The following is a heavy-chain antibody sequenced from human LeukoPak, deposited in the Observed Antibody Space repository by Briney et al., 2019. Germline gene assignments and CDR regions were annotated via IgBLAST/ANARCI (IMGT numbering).Heavy chain of an antibody. V-gene: IGHV4-34*01. D-gene: IGHD1-26*01. J-gene: IGHJ4*02. Sequence: SETLSLTCTVYGGSFSGYYWSWIRQPPGKGLEWIGEINHSGSTNYNPSLKSRVTISVDTSKNQFSLKLSSVTAADTAVYYCARGGGSYYQDYWGQGTLVTVSS. CDR2: INHSGST. CDR1: GGSFSGYY. CDR3: ARGGGSYYQDY.